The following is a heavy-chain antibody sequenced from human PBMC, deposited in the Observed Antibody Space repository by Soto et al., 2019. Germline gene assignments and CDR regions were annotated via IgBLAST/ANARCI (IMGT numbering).Heavy chain of an antibody. CDR2: ISSSGSTI. J-gene: IGHJ4*02. CDR1: GFTFSDYY. Sequence: PGGSLRLSCAASGFTFSDYYMSWIRQAPGKGLEWVSYISSSGSTIYDADSVKGRFTISRDNAKNSLNLQMKSLRVEDTAVYYCARRYCSGGSCPLDFWGQGTLVTVSS. D-gene: IGHD2-15*01. V-gene: IGHV3-11*01. CDR3: ARRYCSGGSCPLDF.